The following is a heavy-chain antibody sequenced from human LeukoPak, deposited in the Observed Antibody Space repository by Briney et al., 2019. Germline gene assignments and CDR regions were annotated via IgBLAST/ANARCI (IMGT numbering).Heavy chain of an antibody. CDR3: ARTIMPNWFDP. Sequence: GGSLRLSCAASGFTVSSNYMSWVRQAPGKGLEWVSVIYSGGSTYYADSVKGRFTISRDNSKNTLYLQMNSLRAEDTAVYYCARTIMPNWFDPWGQGTLVTVSS. D-gene: IGHD3-16*01. J-gene: IGHJ5*02. V-gene: IGHV3-53*01. CDR2: IYSGGST. CDR1: GFTVSSNY.